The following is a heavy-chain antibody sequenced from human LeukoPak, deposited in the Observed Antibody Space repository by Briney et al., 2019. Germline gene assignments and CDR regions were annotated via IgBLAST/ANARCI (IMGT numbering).Heavy chain of an antibody. J-gene: IGHJ4*02. CDR1: GFTFSSYA. D-gene: IGHD6-13*01. CDR3: TRDEDEELVRDY. CDR2: ISSTSTYI. Sequence: SGGSLRLSCAASGFTFSSYAMGWLRQAPGKGLEWVSSISSTSTYIYYADSVKGRFTVSRDNAKKSLYLQMNSLRADDTAVYYCTRDEDEELVRDYWGQGTLVTVSS. V-gene: IGHV3-21*01.